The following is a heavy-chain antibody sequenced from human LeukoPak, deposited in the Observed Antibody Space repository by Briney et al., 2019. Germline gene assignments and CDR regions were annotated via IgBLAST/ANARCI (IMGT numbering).Heavy chain of an antibody. CDR2: MNPNSGNT. D-gene: IGHD3-22*01. V-gene: IGHV1-8*01. Sequence: GASVKVSCKASGYTFTSYDVNWVRQATGQGPEWMGWMNPNSGNTGYAQKFQGRVTMTRNTSISTAYMELSSLGSEDTAVYYCARGYDSSGYYEGFDYWGQGTLVTVSS. J-gene: IGHJ4*02. CDR3: ARGYDSSGYYEGFDY. CDR1: GYTFTSYD.